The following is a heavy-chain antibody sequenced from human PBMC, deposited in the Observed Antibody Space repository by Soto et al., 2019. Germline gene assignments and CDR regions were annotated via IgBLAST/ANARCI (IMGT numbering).Heavy chain of an antibody. Sequence: LRLSCAASGFTFTRYSMNWVRQAPGKGLEWVSSISSTTHYIYYADSMRGRFTISRGNAKNAVYLEMNSLRAEDTAVYYCARESEDLTSNFDYWGQGTLVTVSS. J-gene: IGHJ4*02. V-gene: IGHV3-21*06. CDR1: GFTFTRYS. CDR3: ARESEDLTSNFDY. CDR2: ISSTTHYI.